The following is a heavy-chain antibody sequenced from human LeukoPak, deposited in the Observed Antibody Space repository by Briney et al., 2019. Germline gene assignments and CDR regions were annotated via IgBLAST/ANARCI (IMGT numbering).Heavy chain of an antibody. J-gene: IGHJ4*02. CDR1: GFTFDDYA. V-gene: IGHV3-43*02. CDR2: ISGDGGST. CDR3: AKGGLLWFGECDY. Sequence: GGSLRLSCAASGFTFDDYATHWVRQAPGKGLEWVSLISGDGGSTYYAGSVKGRFTISRDNSKNSLYLQMNSLRTEDTALYYCAKGGLLWFGECDYWGQGTLVTVSS. D-gene: IGHD3-10*01.